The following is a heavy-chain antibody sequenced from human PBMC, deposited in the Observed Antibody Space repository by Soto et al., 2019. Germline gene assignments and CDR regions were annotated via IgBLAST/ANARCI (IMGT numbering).Heavy chain of an antibody. J-gene: IGHJ4*02. CDR2: ISGSGGST. Sequence: GGSLRLSCAASGFTFSSYAMSWVRQAPGKGLEWVSAISGSGGSTYYADSVKGRFTISRDNSKNTLYLQMNSLRAEDTAVYFCAKGGEGCYSGSYYYFDYWGQGTLVTVSS. CDR1: GFTFSSYA. CDR3: AKGGEGCYSGSYYYFDY. V-gene: IGHV3-23*01. D-gene: IGHD1-26*01.